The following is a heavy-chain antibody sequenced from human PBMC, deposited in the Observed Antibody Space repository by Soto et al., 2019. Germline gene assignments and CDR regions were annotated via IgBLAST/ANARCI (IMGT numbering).Heavy chain of an antibody. CDR1: GFTFSNAW. J-gene: IGHJ6*02. CDR2: IKSKTDGGTT. V-gene: IGHV3-15*07. CDR3: TTASGDIVVVVAAPGVDYYGMDV. D-gene: IGHD2-15*01. Sequence: PGGSLRLSCAASGFTFSNAWMNWVRQAPGKGLEWVGRIKSKTDGGTTDYAAPVKGRFTISRDDSKNTLYLQMNSLKTEDTAVYYCTTASGDIVVVVAAPGVDYYGMDVWGQGTTVTVSS.